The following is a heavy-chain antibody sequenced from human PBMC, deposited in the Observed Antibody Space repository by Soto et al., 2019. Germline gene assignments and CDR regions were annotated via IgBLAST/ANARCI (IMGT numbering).Heavy chain of an antibody. V-gene: IGHV1-8*01. CDR3: AKKAIAAPNINWFAP. D-gene: IGHD6-13*01. CDR2: MNPSSGNT. CDR1: GYSFTSYD. Sequence: ASVKVSCKASGYSFTSYDIDWVRQAPGQGLEWMGWMNPSSGNTGYAQRFQGRFMMTRNTSTNTAYMELSSLWSEDTAVYYCAKKAIAAPNINWFAPWGQGTLVTVPS. J-gene: IGHJ5*02.